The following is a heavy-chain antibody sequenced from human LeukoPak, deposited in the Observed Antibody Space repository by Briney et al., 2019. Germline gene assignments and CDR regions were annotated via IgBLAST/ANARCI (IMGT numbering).Heavy chain of an antibody. CDR2: INHSGST. V-gene: IGHV4-34*01. J-gene: IGHJ5*02. CDR1: GGSFSGYY. CDR3: ARRLRQQLVQYNWFDP. Sequence: PSETLSLTCAVYGGSFSGYYWSWIRHPQAKGLEWIGEINHSGSTNYNPSLKRRVTISVDTSKNQFSLKLSSVTAADTAVYYCARRLRQQLVQYNWFDPWGQGTLVTVSS. D-gene: IGHD6-13*01.